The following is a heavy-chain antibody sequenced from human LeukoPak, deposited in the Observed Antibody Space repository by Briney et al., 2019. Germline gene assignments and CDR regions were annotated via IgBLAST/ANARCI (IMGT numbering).Heavy chain of an antibody. CDR3: ARDRLTFIVLLVYEDLAGYYGMDV. D-gene: IGHD2-8*01. Sequence: GGSLRLSCAASGFTFSSYSMNWVRQAPGKGLEWVSYISSSSSTIYYADSVKGRFTISRDNSKNSLYLQMNSLRGEDTAVYYCARDRLTFIVLLVYEDLAGYYGMDVWGQGTTVTVSS. J-gene: IGHJ6*02. V-gene: IGHV3-48*01. CDR2: ISSSSSTI. CDR1: GFTFSSYS.